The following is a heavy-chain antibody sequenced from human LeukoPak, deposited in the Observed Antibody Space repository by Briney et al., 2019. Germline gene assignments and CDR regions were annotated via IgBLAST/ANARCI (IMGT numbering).Heavy chain of an antibody. D-gene: IGHD5-12*01. J-gene: IGHJ4*01. CDR1: GFNFIDYS. CDR3: ARDHRYAFDN. CDR2: IGISSGNT. V-gene: IGHV3-48*01. Sequence: PGGSLRLSCAASGFNFIDYSMIWVRQASGKGLEWISYIGISSGNTKYADSVKGRFTISRDKARNSLYLQMNSLRVEDTAVYYCARDHRYAFDNWGHGTLVTVSS.